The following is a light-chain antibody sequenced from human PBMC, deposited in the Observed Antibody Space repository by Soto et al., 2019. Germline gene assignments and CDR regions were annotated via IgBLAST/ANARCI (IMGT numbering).Light chain of an antibody. CDR1: SSKIGSNT. Sequence: QSVLTQPPSASGTPGQRVTISCSGSSSKIGSNTVNWYQQLAGTAPKLLIYSNNQRPSGVPDRYSGSKSGTSASLAISGLQSEDEADYYCAAWDDSLNGPNVVFGGGTKLTVL. CDR2: SNN. J-gene: IGLJ2*01. CDR3: AAWDDSLNGPNVV. V-gene: IGLV1-44*01.